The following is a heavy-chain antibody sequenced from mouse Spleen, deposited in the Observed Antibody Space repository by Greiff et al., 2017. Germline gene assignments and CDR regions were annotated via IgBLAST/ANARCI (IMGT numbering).Heavy chain of an antibody. CDR1: GFTFSSYG. CDR3: ARDGDYGSSWNYFDY. J-gene: IGHJ2*01. V-gene: IGHV5-6*01. D-gene: IGHD1-1*01. CDR2: ISSGGSYT. Sequence: EVKLVESGGDLVKPGGSLKLSCAASGFTFSSYGMSWVRQTPDKRLEWVATISSGGSYTYYPDSVKGRFTISRDNAKNTLYLQMSSLKSEDTAMYYCARDGDYGSSWNYFDYWGQGTTLTVSS.